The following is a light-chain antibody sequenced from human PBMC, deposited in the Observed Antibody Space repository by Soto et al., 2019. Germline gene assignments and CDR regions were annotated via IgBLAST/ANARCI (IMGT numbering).Light chain of an antibody. CDR1: QSISSSY. CDR2: VAS. Sequence: EIVLTHSPGTLSLSPGERATLSCRASQSISSSYLAWYQQRPGQAPRLLIFVASYRATGIPHRFSGSGSGTDFTLINSTLGSEDLAVYYCQRYSRAPRWITLGPGTRGDSK. CDR3: QRYSRAPRWIT. J-gene: IGKJ3*01. V-gene: IGKV3-20*01.